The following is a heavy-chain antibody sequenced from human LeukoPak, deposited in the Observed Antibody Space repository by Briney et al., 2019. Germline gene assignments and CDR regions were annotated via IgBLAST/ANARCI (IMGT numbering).Heavy chain of an antibody. D-gene: IGHD5-18*01. CDR1: GFTFSNCV. V-gene: IGHV3-23*01. CDR2: ISTVGGGT. CDR3: ARSRSGGYSYGLDH. J-gene: IGHJ4*02. Sequence: GGSLRLSCAASGFTFSNCVMSWVRQAPGKGLEWVSTISTVGGGTYYADSVKGRFTISRDNSKNTLHLQMNSLRAEDTAVYYCARSRSGGYSYGLDHWGQGTPVTVSS.